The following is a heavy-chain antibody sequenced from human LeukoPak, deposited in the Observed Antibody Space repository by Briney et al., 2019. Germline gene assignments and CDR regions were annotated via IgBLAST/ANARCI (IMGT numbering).Heavy chain of an antibody. J-gene: IGHJ4*02. D-gene: IGHD2-2*01. V-gene: IGHV1-2*02. CDR3: ARASGYCSSTSCTDMDY. CDR1: GYTFIGYY. Sequence: ASVKVSCKASGYTFIGYYMHWVRQAPGQGLEWMGWMNPNSGGTNYAQMFQGRVTMTRDTSISTAYMELNRLRSDDTAVYYCARASGYCSSTSCTDMDYWGQGTLVTVSS. CDR2: MNPNSGGT.